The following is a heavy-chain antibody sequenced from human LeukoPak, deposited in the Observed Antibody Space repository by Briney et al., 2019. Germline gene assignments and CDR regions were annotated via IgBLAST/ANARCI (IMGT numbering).Heavy chain of an antibody. CDR1: GGSFSGYY. J-gene: IGHJ6*03. CDR3: RGGSPYYYYYYMDV. D-gene: IGHD3-3*01. Sequence: SETLSLTCAVYGGSFSGYYWSWIRQPPGKALEWIGEINHSGSTNYNPSLKSRVTISVDTSKNQFSLKLSSVTAADTAVYYCRGGSPYYYYYYMDVWGKGTTVTVSS. V-gene: IGHV4-34*01. CDR2: INHSGST.